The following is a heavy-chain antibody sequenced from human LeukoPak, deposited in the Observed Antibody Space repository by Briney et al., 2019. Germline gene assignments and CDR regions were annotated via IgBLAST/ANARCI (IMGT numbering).Heavy chain of an antibody. CDR2: ISSSGSTI. J-gene: IGHJ4*02. Sequence: GGSLRLSCAASGFTFSSYDMNWVRQAPGKGLGWVSYISSSGSTIYYADSVKGRFTISRDNAKNSLYLQMNSLRAEDTAVYYCARGEQQLVPFDYWGQGTLVTVSS. D-gene: IGHD6-13*01. CDR3: ARGEQQLVPFDY. CDR1: GFTFSSYD. V-gene: IGHV3-48*03.